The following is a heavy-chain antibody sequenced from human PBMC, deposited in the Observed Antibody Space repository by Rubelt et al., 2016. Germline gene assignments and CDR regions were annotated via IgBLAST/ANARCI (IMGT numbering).Heavy chain of an antibody. CDR1: GGSISSYY. CDR2: IYYSGST. D-gene: IGHD5-18*01. Sequence: QVQLQESGPGLVKPSETLSLTCTVSGGSISSYYWSWIRQPPGKGLEWIGYIYYSGSTNYNPSLMSRVTLSVDTSKNQCSLKLSAVTAADTAVYYCARDVKVDTAMVSPPLDYWGQGTLVTVSS. J-gene: IGHJ4*02. V-gene: IGHV4-59*12. CDR3: ARDVKVDTAMVSPPLDY.